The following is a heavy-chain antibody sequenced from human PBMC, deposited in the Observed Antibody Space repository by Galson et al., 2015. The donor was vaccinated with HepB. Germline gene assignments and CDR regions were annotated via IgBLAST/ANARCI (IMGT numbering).Heavy chain of an antibody. D-gene: IGHD3-22*01. V-gene: IGHV5-10-1*01. J-gene: IGHJ4*02. CDR3: ARDQIPTDYYDSSGPPPPVN. CDR2: IDPSDSYT. Sequence: QSGAEVKKPGESLRISCKGSGYSFTSYWISWVRQMPGKGLEWMGRIDPSDSYTNYSPSFQGHVTISADKSISTAYLQWSSLKASDTAMYYCARDQIPTDYYDSSGPPPPVNWGQGTLVTVSS. CDR1: GYSFTSYW.